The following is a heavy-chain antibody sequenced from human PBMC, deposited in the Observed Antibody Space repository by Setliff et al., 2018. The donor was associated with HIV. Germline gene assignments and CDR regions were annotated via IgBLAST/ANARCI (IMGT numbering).Heavy chain of an antibody. V-gene: IGHV4-31*03. Sequence: SETLSLTCTVSGGSISSGGYYWSWIRQHPGKGLEWIGYIYYSGSTYYNPSLKSRVTISVDTSKNQFSLKLSSVTAADTAVYYCARTSAAGTGYYMDVWGKGTKVTVSS. CDR1: GGSISSGGYY. CDR3: ARTSAAGTGYYMDV. J-gene: IGHJ6*03. D-gene: IGHD6-13*01. CDR2: IYYSGST.